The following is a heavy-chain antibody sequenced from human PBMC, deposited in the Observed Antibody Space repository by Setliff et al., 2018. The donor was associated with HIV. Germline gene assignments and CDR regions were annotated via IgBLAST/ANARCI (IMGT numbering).Heavy chain of an antibody. J-gene: IGHJ3*02. V-gene: IGHV1-8*02. CDR3: AKRALWSGYSDAFDI. Sequence: ASVKVSCKASGYTFTSYDINWVRQATGQGLEWMGWMNPNSGNTGYAQKFQGRVTMTGNTSISTAYMELRSLRSDDTAMYYCAKRALWSGYSDAFDIWGQGTMVTVSS. D-gene: IGHD3-3*01. CDR1: GYTFTSYD. CDR2: MNPNSGNT.